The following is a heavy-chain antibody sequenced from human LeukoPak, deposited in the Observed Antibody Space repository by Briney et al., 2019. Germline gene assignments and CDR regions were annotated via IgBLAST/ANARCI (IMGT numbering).Heavy chain of an antibody. V-gene: IGHV3-66*01. CDR3: ARGSGWHFDY. D-gene: IGHD6-19*01. CDR2: IYSGGST. J-gene: IGHJ4*02. CDR1: GFTVSSYY. Sequence: GGSLRLSCAASGFTVSSYYMYWVRQAPGKGLEWVSFIYSGGSTYWADSVKGRFTISRDNSKNTLYLQMNSLRAEDTAVYYCARGSGWHFDYWGQGTLVTVSS.